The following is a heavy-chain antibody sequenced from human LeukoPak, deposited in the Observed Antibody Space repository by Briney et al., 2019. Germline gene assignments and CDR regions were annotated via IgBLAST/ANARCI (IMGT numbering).Heavy chain of an antibody. CDR1: GGSISSCGYY. CDR3: ARGGITIWFDP. CDR2: IYYSGST. Sequence: SQTLSLTCTVSGGSISSCGYYWSWIRQHPGKGLEWIGYIYYSGSTYYNPSLKSRVTISVDTSKNQFSLKLSSVTAADTAVYYCARGGITIWFDPWGQGTLVTVSS. V-gene: IGHV4-31*03. D-gene: IGHD3-3*01. J-gene: IGHJ5*02.